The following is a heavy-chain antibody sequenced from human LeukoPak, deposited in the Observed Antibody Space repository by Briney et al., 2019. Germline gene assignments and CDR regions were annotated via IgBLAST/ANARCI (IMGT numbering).Heavy chain of an antibody. CDR2: IYYSGST. D-gene: IGHD3-10*01. CDR3: ARIVVRGVLFDY. Sequence: KPSETLSLTCTVSGGSISSSSYYWGWIRQPPGKGLEWIGSIYYSGSTYYNPSLKSRVTISVDRSKNQFSLKLSSVTAADTAVYYCARIVVRGVLFDYWGQGTLVTVSS. V-gene: IGHV4-39*07. CDR1: GGSISSSSYY. J-gene: IGHJ4*02.